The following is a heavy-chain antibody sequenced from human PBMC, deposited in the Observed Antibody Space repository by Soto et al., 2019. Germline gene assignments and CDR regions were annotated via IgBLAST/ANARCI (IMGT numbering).Heavy chain of an antibody. J-gene: IGHJ4*02. V-gene: IGHV3-48*02. CDR2: LSSSSSTI. CDR3: ALQLIVGATISDY. Sequence: EVQLVESGGGLVQPGGSLRLSCAASGFTFSSYSMNWVRQASGKGLEWVSYLSSSSSTIYYADSVKVRFTISRDNAKNSLSLQMNSLRDEDTDVYHCALQLIVGATISDYWVQGTLVTACS. D-gene: IGHD1-26*01. CDR1: GFTFSSYS.